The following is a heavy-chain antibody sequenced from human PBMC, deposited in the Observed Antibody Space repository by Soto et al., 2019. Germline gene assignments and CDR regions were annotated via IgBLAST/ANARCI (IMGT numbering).Heavy chain of an antibody. D-gene: IGHD7-27*01. CDR1: GFTFSDYW. CDR3: VREWGRRTPDY. CDR2: IKKDGGGE. V-gene: IGHV3-7*03. Sequence: PGGSLRLSCAGSGFTFSDYWMNWVRQAPGKGLEWVANIKKDGGGELYVDSVKGRFTISRDNAKNSLFLQMNSLRAEATAAYYCVREWGRRTPDYWGQGTLVTVSS. J-gene: IGHJ4*02.